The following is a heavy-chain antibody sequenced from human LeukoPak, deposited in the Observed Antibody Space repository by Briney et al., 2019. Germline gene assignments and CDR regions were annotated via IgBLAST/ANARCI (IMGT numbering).Heavy chain of an antibody. J-gene: IGHJ6*03. CDR2: IKQDGSEK. V-gene: IGHV3-7*01. CDR1: GFTFSSYW. CDR3: ARDHLVVPAATYYMDV. D-gene: IGHD2-2*01. Sequence: GGSLRLSCAASGFTFSSYWMSWVRQAPGKGLEWVANIKQDGSEKYYVDSVKGRFTISRDNAKNSPYLQMNSLRAEDTAVYYCARDHLVVPAATYYMDVWGKGTTVTVSS.